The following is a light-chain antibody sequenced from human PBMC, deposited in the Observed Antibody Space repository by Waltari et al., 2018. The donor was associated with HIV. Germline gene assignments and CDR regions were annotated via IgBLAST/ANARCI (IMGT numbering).Light chain of an antibody. CDR1: SSDVGAYNY. CDR2: EVS. V-gene: IGLV2-14*01. J-gene: IGLJ2*01. CDR3: SSFTTSNSLL. Sequence: QSALTQPASVSGSPGQSITVSCTGTSSDVGAYNYVSWYQQTPGTAPNLVIYEVSNRPSVISYRFAGSKSGNTASLTISGLQTEDEGDYYCSSFTTSNSLLFGGGTKVTVL.